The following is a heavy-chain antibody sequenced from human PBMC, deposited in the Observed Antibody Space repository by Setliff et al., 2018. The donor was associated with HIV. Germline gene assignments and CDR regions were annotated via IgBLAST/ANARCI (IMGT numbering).Heavy chain of an antibody. Sequence: PGGSLRLSCKATGFSFSLYAMSWVRQAPGKGLEWVSSISGSGRKTYYGDSVKGRFTISRDNSWDTVDLQMNTLRAEDTAVYYCAKAGFSTIFGVANPGGFDYWGQGTLVTVSS. J-gene: IGHJ4*02. D-gene: IGHD3-3*01. V-gene: IGHV3-23*01. CDR1: GFSFSLYA. CDR3: AKAGFSTIFGVANPGGFDY. CDR2: ISGSGRKT.